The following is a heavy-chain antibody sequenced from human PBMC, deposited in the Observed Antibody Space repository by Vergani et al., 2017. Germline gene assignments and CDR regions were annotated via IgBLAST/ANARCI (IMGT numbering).Heavy chain of an antibody. J-gene: IGHJ4*02. D-gene: IGHD1-26*01. Sequence: EVQLVESGGGLVKPGGSLRLSCAASGFTFSNAWMSWVRQAPGKGLEWVGRIKSKTDGGTTDYAAPVKGRFTISRDDSKNTLYLQMNSLRAEDTAVYYCARDRGSYFDYWGQGTLVTVSS. CDR3: ARDRGSYFDY. V-gene: IGHV3-15*01. CDR2: IKSKTDGGTT. CDR1: GFTFSNAW.